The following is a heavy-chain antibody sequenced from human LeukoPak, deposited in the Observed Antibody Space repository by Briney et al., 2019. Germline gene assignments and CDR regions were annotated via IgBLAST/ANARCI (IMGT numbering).Heavy chain of an antibody. Sequence: GGSLRLSCAASGFTFSSYSMNWVRQAPGKGLEWVSSISSSSSYIYYADSVKGRFTISRDNAKNSLYLQMNSLRAEDTAVYYCAKRGYSYGHHAFDIWGQGTMVTVSS. V-gene: IGHV3-21*01. J-gene: IGHJ3*02. CDR1: GFTFSSYS. CDR2: ISSSSSYI. CDR3: AKRGYSYGHHAFDI. D-gene: IGHD5-18*01.